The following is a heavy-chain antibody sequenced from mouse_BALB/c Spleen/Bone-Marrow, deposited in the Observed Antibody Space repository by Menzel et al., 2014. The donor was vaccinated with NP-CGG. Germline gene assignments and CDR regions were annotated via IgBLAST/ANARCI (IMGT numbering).Heavy chain of an antibody. V-gene: IGHV1-14*01. Sequence: VQLQQSGPELVKPGASVKMSCKASGYTLTSYVMHWVKQKPGQGLEWIGYINPYNDGTKYNEKFKGKATLTSDKSSSTAYMELSSLTSEDSAVYYCAREGGYYGSLYAMDYWGQGTSVTVSS. CDR3: AREGGYYGSLYAMDY. D-gene: IGHD1-1*01. J-gene: IGHJ4*01. CDR2: INPYNDGT. CDR1: GYTLTSYV.